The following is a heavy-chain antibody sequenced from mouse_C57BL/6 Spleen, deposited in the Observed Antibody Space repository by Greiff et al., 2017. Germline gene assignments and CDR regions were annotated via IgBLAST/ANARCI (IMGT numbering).Heavy chain of an antibody. CDR3: ARSYDYDPSFDY. CDR2: IYPGDGDT. D-gene: IGHD2-4*01. V-gene: IGHV1-80*01. J-gene: IGHJ2*01. CDR1: GYAFSSYW. Sequence: QVQLKESGAELVKPGASVKISCKASGYAFSSYWMNWVKQRPGKGLEWIGQIYPGDGDTNYNGKFKGKATLTADKSSSTAYMQLSSLTSEYSAVYFCARSYDYDPSFDYWGQGTTLTVSS.